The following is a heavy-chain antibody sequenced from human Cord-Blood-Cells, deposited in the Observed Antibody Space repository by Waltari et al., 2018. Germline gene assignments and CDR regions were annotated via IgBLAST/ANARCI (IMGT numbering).Heavy chain of an antibody. CDR2: ST. V-gene: IGHV4-59*01. Sequence: STNYNPSLKSRVTISVDTSKNQFSLKLSSATAADTAVYYCARVVRGTYFNWGGRVNWYFDLWGRGTLVTVSS. D-gene: IGHD7-27*01. J-gene: IGHJ2*01. CDR3: ARVVRGTYFNWGGRVNWYFDL.